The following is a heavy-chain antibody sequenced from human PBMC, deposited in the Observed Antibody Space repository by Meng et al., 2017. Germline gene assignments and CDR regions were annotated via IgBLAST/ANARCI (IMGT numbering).Heavy chain of an antibody. V-gene: IGHV1-69*01. CDR2: IIPILGTA. Sequence: QVQLVQSGAEVKKPGSAGKVSCKASGGTFSSYAISWVRQAPGQGLEWMGGIIPILGTANYAQKFQGRVTITADESTSTAYMELSSLRSEDTAVYYCAREGPCGGDCSGFDYWGQGTLVTVSS. J-gene: IGHJ4*02. CDR1: GGTFSSYA. D-gene: IGHD2-21*02. CDR3: AREGPCGGDCSGFDY.